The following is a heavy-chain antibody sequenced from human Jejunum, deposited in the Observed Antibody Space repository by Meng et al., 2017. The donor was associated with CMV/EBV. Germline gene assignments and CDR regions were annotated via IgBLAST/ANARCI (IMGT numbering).Heavy chain of an antibody. Sequence: LSCAAVGITFISYAMNWVRQTPGKRLEYVSGISSDGGRTFYGDSVKGRFTISRDNSKDTMFLQMGSLRIEDTAVYYCGRGRDYGDLWGQGTLVTVSS. CDR2: ISSDGGRT. D-gene: IGHD3-10*01. J-gene: IGHJ5*02. V-gene: IGHV3-64*02. CDR1: GITFISYA. CDR3: GRGRDYGDL.